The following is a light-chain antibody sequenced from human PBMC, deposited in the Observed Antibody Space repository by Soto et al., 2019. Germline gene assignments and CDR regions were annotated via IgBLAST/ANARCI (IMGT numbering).Light chain of an antibody. J-gene: IGKJ2*01. V-gene: IGKV2D-29*01. CDR1: QSLLHSDGKTY. CDR3: MQSIQVPLYT. CDR2: EVS. Sequence: DIVMTQTPLSLSVTPGQPASISCKSSQSLLHSDGKTYLYWYLQKAGQPPQLLIYEVSKRFSGVPDRFSGCGSGTDFTLKISRVEAEDVGVYYCMQSIQVPLYTFGQGTKLEIK.